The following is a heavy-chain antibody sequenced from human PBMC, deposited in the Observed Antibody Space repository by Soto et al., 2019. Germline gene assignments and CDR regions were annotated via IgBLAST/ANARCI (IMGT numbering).Heavy chain of an antibody. Sequence: GASVKVSCKASGGTFSSYAISWVRQAPGQGLEWMGGIIPIFGTANYAQTFQGRVTITADESTSTAYMELSSLRSEDTAVYYCARTRVGATTTGWFDPWGQGTLVTVSS. V-gene: IGHV1-69*13. D-gene: IGHD1-26*01. CDR3: ARTRVGATTTGWFDP. CDR1: GGTFSSYA. J-gene: IGHJ5*02. CDR2: IIPIFGTA.